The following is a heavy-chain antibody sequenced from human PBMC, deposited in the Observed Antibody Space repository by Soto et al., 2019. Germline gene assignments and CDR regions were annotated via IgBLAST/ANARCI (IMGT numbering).Heavy chain of an antibody. CDR1: GFTFSSYG. CDR3: ARDTDYYGSGSNDY. Sequence: QVQLVESGGGVVQPGRSLRLSCAASGFTFSSYGMHWVRQAPGKGLEWVAVIWYDGSNKYYADSVKGRFTISRDNSKNTLYLQMNSLSAEDTAVYYCARDTDYYGSGSNDYWGQGTLVTVSS. D-gene: IGHD3-10*01. J-gene: IGHJ4*02. CDR2: IWYDGSNK. V-gene: IGHV3-33*01.